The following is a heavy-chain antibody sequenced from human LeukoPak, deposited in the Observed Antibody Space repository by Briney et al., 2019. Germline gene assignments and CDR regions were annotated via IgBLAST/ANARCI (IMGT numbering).Heavy chain of an antibody. V-gene: IGHV1-69*01. CDR3: ARSRYSGYDYRYYYYYMDV. J-gene: IGHJ6*03. D-gene: IGHD5-12*01. Sequence: GSSVKVSCKASGGTFSSYAISWVRQAPGQGLEWMGGIIPIFGTANYAQKFQGGVTITADESTSTAYMELSSLRSEDTAVYYCARSRYSGYDYRYYYYYMDVWGKGTTVTVSS. CDR1: GGTFSSYA. CDR2: IIPIFGTA.